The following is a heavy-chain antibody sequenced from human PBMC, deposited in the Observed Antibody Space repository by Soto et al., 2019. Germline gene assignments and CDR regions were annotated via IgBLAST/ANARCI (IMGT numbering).Heavy chain of an antibody. CDR2: ISSSSSTI. Sequence: PGGSLRLSCAASGFTFSSYSMNWVRQAPGKGLEWVSYISSSSSTIYYADSVKGRFTISRDNAKNSLYLQMNSLRAEDTAVYYCARDLGNWNYVWPTSGPFDPWGQGTLVTVSS. CDR3: ARDLGNWNYVWPTSGPFDP. D-gene: IGHD1-7*01. CDR1: GFTFSSYS. J-gene: IGHJ5*02. V-gene: IGHV3-48*01.